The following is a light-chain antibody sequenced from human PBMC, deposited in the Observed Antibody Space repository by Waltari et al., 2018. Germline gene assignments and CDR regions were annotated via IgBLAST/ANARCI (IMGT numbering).Light chain of an antibody. Sequence: QSALTQPPSVSGSPGQSVPISCTGTSSDVGSYNRVSWYQQPPGTAPKLMIYEVSNRPSGVPDRFSGSKSGNTASLTISGLQAEDEADYYCSSYTSSSMVVFGGGTKLTVL. CDR1: SSDVGSYNR. CDR3: SSYTSSSMVV. J-gene: IGLJ2*01. CDR2: EVS. V-gene: IGLV2-18*02.